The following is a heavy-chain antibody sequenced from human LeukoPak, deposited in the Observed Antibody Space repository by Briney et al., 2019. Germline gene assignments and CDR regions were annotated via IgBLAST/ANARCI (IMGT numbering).Heavy chain of an antibody. CDR2: INPSGGST. D-gene: IGHD1-26*01. CDR3: ARAPKGVTTGYFDH. J-gene: IGHJ4*02. V-gene: IGHV1-46*01. Sequence: GASVKVSCKASGYTFTTYYIHWVRQAPGQGLEGMGIINPSGGSTTYAQIFQGRVTLTRDTSTSTVYMELSSLRSDDTAVYYCARAPKGVTTGYFDHWGQGTLVTVSS. CDR1: GYTFTTYY.